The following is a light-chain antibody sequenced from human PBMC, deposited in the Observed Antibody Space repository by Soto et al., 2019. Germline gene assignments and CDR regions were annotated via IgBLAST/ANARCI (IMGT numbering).Light chain of an antibody. CDR3: LQDYNYPLT. CDR2: AAA. J-gene: IGKJ4*01. CDR1: QGIRND. Sequence: IHLTQPPSSPHASLGDRVTTTFRASQGIRNDLVWYQQKPGRAPKLLIYAAASLQSGVPSRFSGSGSGTDFTLTISSLQPEDFATYYCLQDYNYPLTFGGGTKVDI. V-gene: IGKV1-6*01.